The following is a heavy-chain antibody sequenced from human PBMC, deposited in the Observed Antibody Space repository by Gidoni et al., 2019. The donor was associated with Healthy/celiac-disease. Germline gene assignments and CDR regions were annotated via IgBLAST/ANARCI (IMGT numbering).Heavy chain of an antibody. CDR1: GFTFRRYA. CDR3: ARGERTVNYYYYGMDV. J-gene: IGHJ6*02. Sequence: QVQLVESGGCVVQPGRSLRLSCAASGFTFRRYAMHWVRQAPGKWLEWVAVISYDGSNKYYADSVKGRFTISRDNSKNTLYLQMNSLRAEDTAVYYCARGERTVNYYYYGMDVWGQGTTVTVSS. V-gene: IGHV3-30-3*01. CDR2: ISYDGSNK. D-gene: IGHD4-17*01.